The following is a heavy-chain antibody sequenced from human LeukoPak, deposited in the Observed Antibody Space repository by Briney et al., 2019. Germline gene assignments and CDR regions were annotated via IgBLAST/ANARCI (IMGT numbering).Heavy chain of an antibody. CDR3: ARGIFGVVSYYYYYMDV. V-gene: IGHV4-59*01. J-gene: IGHJ6*03. CDR2: IYYSGST. CDR1: GGSISSYY. Sequence: PSETLSLTCTVSGGSISSYYWSWIRQPPGKGLEWIGYIYYSGSTNYNPSLKSRVTLSVDTSKNQFSLKLSSVTAADTAVYYCARGIFGVVSYYYYYMDVWGKGTTVTVSS. D-gene: IGHD3-3*01.